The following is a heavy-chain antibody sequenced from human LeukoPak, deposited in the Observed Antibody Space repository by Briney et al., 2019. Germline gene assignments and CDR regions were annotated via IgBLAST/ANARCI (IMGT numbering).Heavy chain of an antibody. CDR2: IIPIFGTA. CDR3: ARAYGGNSPFDC. CDR1: GGTFSSYA. V-gene: IGHV1-69*01. Sequence: SSVKVSCKASGGTFSSYAISWVRQAPGQGLEWMGGIIPIFGTANYAQKFQGRVTITADESTSTAYMELSSLRSEDTAVYYCARAYGGNSPFDCWGQGTLVTVSS. D-gene: IGHD4-23*01. J-gene: IGHJ4*02.